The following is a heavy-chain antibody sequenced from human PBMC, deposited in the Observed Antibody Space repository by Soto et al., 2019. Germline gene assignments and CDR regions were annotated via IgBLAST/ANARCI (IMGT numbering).Heavy chain of an antibody. CDR2: IYSGGST. CDR1: GFTVSSNY. Sequence: GGSLRLSCAASGFTVSSNYMSWVRHAPGKGLEWVSVIYSGGSTYYADSVKGRFTISRDNSKNTLYLQTNSLRAEDTAVYYCARRSSPAYYYGMDVWGQGTTVTVSS. J-gene: IGHJ6*02. CDR3: ARRSSPAYYYGMDV. V-gene: IGHV3-53*01.